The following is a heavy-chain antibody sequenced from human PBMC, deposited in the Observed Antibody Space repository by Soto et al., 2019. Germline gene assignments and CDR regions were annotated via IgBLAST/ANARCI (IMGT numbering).Heavy chain of an antibody. CDR1: AYMFTAYY. J-gene: IGHJ6*02. V-gene: IGHV1-2*02. CDR2: INTNSGGT. D-gene: IGHD3-3*01. Sequence: QVQLVQSGAEVKEPGASVKVSCMASAYMFTAYYVHWVRQAPGQGPEWMGWINTNSGGTKYAQRFQGRVNXXRXPSISTAYRELTRLTSDDTAVYSCARDTPGDFGVVTPSIMDVWGQGTTVTVSS. CDR3: ARDTPGDFGVVTPSIMDV.